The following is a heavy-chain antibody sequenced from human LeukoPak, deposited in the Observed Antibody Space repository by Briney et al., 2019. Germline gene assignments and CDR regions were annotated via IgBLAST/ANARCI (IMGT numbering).Heavy chain of an antibody. D-gene: IGHD3-10*01. Sequence: ASVTVSCKASGYTXTGYYMHWVRQAPGQGLEWMGWINPNSGDTNYAQKFQGRVTMTRDTSISTAYMELSRLTSDDTAVFYCARGRLGSGSQYDAFDIWGQGTMVTVSS. J-gene: IGHJ3*02. CDR1: GYTXTGYY. CDR3: ARGRLGSGSQYDAFDI. CDR2: INPNSGDT. V-gene: IGHV1-2*02.